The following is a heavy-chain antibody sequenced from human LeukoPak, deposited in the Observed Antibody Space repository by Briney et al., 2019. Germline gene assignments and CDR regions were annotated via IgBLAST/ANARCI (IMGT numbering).Heavy chain of an antibody. CDR1: GYTFTGYY. CDR3: ARAGIVVVPAAMPPGY. V-gene: IGHV1-46*01. Sequence: ASVKVSCKASGYTFTGYYMHWVRQAPGQGLEWMGIINPSGGSTSYAQKFQGRVTMTRDTSTSTVYMELSSLRSEDTAVYYCARAGIVVVPAAMPPGYWGQGTLVTVSS. D-gene: IGHD2-2*01. J-gene: IGHJ4*02. CDR2: INPSGGST.